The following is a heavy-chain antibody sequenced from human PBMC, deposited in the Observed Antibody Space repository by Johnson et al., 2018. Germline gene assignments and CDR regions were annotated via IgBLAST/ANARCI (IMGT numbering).Heavy chain of an antibody. CDR1: GFTFSSYA. V-gene: IGHV3-7*01. CDR3: ARDHKGRGGNPRGWYYYMDV. Sequence: VQLVESGGGVVQPGRSLRLSCAASGFTFSSYAMHWVRQAPGKGLEWVASIKQDGSEKYYVDSVKGRFTISRDNAKNSLYLQMNSLRAEDTAVYYCARDHKGRGGNPRGWYYYMDVWGKGTTVTVSS. D-gene: IGHD3-10*01. CDR2: IKQDGSEK. J-gene: IGHJ6*03.